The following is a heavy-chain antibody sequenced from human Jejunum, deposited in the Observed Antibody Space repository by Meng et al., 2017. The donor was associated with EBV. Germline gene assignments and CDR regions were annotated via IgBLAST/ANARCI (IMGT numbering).Heavy chain of an antibody. V-gene: IGHV1-46*01. CDR3: AGGMTIRQNWFDP. CDR2: INPTGDST. Sequence: QVQLVRTGAEVKKAGSYVKVSCKVSGGTFTRYYMHWVRKAPGQGLEWMGIINPTGDSTTYAEKFQGRLTMTRDTSTTTAYMELSSLRSEDTAVYYCAGGMTIRQNWFDPWGQGTLVTVSS. J-gene: IGHJ5*02. D-gene: IGHD5-24*01. CDR1: GGTFTRYY.